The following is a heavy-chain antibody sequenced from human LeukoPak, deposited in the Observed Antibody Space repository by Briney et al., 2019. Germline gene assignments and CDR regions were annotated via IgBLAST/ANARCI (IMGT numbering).Heavy chain of an antibody. CDR2: VNPNSGNT. CDR3: ASGYIVGATTSGACMDV. V-gene: IGHV1-8*01. J-gene: IGHJ6*02. Sequence: GASVTVSCKASGYTFTIYDINWVRQAPGQGLEWMGWVNPNSGNTGYAQKFQGRVTMTRNTSISTAYMELSSLRSEDTAVYYCASGYIVGATTSGACMDVWGQGTTVTVSS. D-gene: IGHD1-26*01. CDR1: GYTFTIYD.